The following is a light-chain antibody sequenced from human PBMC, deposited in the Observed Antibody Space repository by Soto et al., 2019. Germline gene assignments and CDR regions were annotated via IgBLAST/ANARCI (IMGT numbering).Light chain of an antibody. J-gene: IGKJ1*01. CDR1: QSVSSK. CDR2: GAS. CDR3: QQYSSWLWT. V-gene: IGKV3-15*01. Sequence: EIVVTQSPATQSVSPVEGATLSCRASQSVSSKLAWYQQKPGQAPRLLIYGASTRATGIPARFSGSGSGTEFTPIISSLQSEDSAVYYCQQYSSWLWTFGQGTKVDIK.